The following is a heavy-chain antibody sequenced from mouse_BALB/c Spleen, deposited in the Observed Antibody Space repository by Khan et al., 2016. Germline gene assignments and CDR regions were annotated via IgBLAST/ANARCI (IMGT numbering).Heavy chain of an antibody. CDR1: GFTFSGFW. J-gene: IGHJ1*01. Sequence: EVQLLESGGGLVQPGGSRGLSCEGSGFTFSGFWMSWVRQTPGKSLEWLGDINADGSAINYAQSIQERCTSFRDNEKRSLYLQMSNERSETTATYVCARYISYGYFDDWGAGTTVTISS. V-gene: IGHV11-2*02. CDR2: INADGSAI. CDR3: ARYISYGYFDD. D-gene: IGHD1-1*01.